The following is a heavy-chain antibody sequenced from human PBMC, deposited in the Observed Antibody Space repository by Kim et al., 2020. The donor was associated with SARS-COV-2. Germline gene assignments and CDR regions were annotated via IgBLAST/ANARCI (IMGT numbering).Heavy chain of an antibody. CDR2: INPSGGST. J-gene: IGHJ3*02. D-gene: IGHD3-22*01. Sequence: ASVNVSCKASGYTFTSYYMHWVRQAPGQGLEWMGIINPSGGSTSYAQKFQGRVTMTRDTSTSTVYMELSSLRSEDTAVYYCARATSITMIVVVINAFDIWGQGTMVTVSS. V-gene: IGHV1-46*01. CDR1: GYTFTSYY. CDR3: ARATSITMIVVVINAFDI.